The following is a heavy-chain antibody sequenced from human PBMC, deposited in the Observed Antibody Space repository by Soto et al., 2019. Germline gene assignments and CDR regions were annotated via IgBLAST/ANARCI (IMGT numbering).Heavy chain of an antibody. CDR1: GGSISSGGYS. J-gene: IGHJ6*02. CDR2: IYHSGST. Sequence: SETLSLTCAVSGGSISSGGYSWSWIRQPPGKGLEWIGYIYHSGSTYYNPSLKSRVTISVDRSKNQFSLKLRSVTAADTAVYYCAREGTYYDFWSGYKRGNYYGMDVWGQGTTVTVSS. CDR3: AREGTYYDFWSGYKRGNYYGMDV. D-gene: IGHD3-3*01. V-gene: IGHV4-30-2*01.